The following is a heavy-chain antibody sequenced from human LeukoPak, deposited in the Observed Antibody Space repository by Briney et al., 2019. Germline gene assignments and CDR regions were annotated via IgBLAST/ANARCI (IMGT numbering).Heavy chain of an antibody. CDR1: GGSISSYY. CDR2: IYYSGST. Sequence: SETLSLTCTVSGGSISSYYWNWNRQPPGKGLEWIGYIYYSGSTNYNPSLESRVTISVDTSKKQFSLKLSSVPAADTAVYYCARGMAPIPSDAFDIWGQGPMVTVSS. J-gene: IGHJ3*02. D-gene: IGHD5-24*01. V-gene: IGHV4-59*08. CDR3: ARGMAPIPSDAFDI.